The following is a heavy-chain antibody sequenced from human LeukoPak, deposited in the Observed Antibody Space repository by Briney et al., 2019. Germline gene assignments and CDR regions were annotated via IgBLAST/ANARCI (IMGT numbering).Heavy chain of an antibody. CDR1: GFTFSSYA. V-gene: IGHV3-64D*06. CDR2: ISSNGGST. D-gene: IGHD6-19*01. CDR3: AKLSSDWDNDY. J-gene: IGHJ4*02. Sequence: GGSLRLSCSASGFTFSSYAMHWVRQAPGKGLEYVSAISSNGGSTYYADSVKGRFTISRDNSKNTLYLQMSSLRAEDTALYYCAKLSSDWDNDYWGQGTLVTVSS.